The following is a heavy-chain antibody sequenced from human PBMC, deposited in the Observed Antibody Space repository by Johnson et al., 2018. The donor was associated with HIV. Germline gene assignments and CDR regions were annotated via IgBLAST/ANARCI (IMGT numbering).Heavy chain of an antibody. V-gene: IGHV3-30*02. J-gene: IGHJ3*01. CDR3: AKDERQMGGWSHALDF. CDR1: GFTFSSSG. Sequence: QVQLVESGGGVVQPGGSLRLSCAASGFTFSSSGMHWVRQAPGKGLEWVSFIRYDGSNQYYADSVKGRLPISRDNSKNTLYLQMNSLRAEDTAVYYCAKDERQMGGWSHALDFWGQGTMVTVSS. CDR2: IRYDGSNQ. D-gene: IGHD3-16*01.